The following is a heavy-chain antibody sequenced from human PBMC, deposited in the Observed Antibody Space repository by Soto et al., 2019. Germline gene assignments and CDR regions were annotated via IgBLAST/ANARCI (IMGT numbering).Heavy chain of an antibody. CDR1: GYSFTSYW. Sequence: PGESLKISCQGSGYSFTSYWISWVRQMPGKGLEWMGRIDPSDSYTNYSPSFQGHVTTSADKSISTAYLQWSSLKASDTAMYYCARQWLVPNWFDPWGQGTLVTVSS. CDR3: ARQWLVPNWFDP. J-gene: IGHJ5*02. V-gene: IGHV5-10-1*01. D-gene: IGHD6-19*01. CDR2: IDPSDSYT.